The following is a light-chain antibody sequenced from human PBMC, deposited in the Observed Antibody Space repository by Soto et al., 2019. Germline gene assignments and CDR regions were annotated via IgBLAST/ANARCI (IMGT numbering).Light chain of an antibody. CDR2: GAS. V-gene: IGKV1-12*01. Sequence: DIQMTQSPSSVSASVGDRVTITCRASQDITTWLAWYQQKPGVAPRLLMSGASNLQSEVPSRFSGSGSGTHFTLTISSLQPEDFATYYCQQTSSFPFTFDQGTRLEIK. J-gene: IGKJ2*01. CDR1: QDITTW. CDR3: QQTSSFPFT.